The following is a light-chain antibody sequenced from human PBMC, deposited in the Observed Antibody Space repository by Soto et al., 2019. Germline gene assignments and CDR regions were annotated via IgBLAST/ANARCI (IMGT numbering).Light chain of an antibody. CDR1: SSDVGGYNY. V-gene: IGLV2-14*01. CDR3: SSYRVSNTLVV. J-gene: IGLJ2*01. CDR2: EVS. Sequence: QSALTQPASVSGSPGQSITISCTGTSSDVGGYNYVSWYQQHPGKAPKLMIYEVSNRPSGVSNRFSGSKSGNTASLTISGLQAEDEADYYCSSYRVSNTLVVFGGGTKLTVL.